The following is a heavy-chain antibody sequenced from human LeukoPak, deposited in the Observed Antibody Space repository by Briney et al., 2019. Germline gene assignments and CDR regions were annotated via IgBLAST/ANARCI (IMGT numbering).Heavy chain of an antibody. CDR3: ARGGLGGTTGWFDP. J-gene: IGHJ5*02. Sequence: SETLSLTCTVSGVSISSYYWSWIRQPPGKGLEWIGYIYYSGSTNYNPSLKSRVTISVDASKNQFSLKLSSVTAADTAVYYCARGGLGGTTGWFDPWGQGTLVTVSS. V-gene: IGHV4-59*08. CDR2: IYYSGST. D-gene: IGHD1-1*01. CDR1: GVSISSYY.